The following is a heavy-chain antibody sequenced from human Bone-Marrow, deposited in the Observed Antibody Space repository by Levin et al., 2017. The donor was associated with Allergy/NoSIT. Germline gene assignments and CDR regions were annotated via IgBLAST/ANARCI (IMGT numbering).Heavy chain of an antibody. D-gene: IGHD3-22*01. CDR3: QGITMIREDALDI. V-gene: IGHV3-73*01. CDR1: GFNFSGSA. CDR2: IRSITNNYAT. Sequence: PGGSLRLSCAASGFNFSGSATHWVRQASGKGLEWVGRIRSITNNYATAYAASVKGRFTISRDDSKNTAYLQMTSLKTEDTAVYYCQGITMIREDALDIWGQGTMVTVSS. J-gene: IGHJ3*02.